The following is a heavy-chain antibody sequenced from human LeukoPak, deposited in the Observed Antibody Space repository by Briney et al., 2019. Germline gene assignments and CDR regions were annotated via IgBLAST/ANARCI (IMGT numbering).Heavy chain of an antibody. CDR2: IRYDGSNK. Sequence: GGSLRLSCAASGFTFSSYGMHWVRQAPGKGLEWVAFIRYDGSNKYYADSVKGRFTISRDNSKNTLYLQMNSLRAEDTAVYYCAKDFDSSGYYPGVLDYWGQGALVTVSS. D-gene: IGHD3-22*01. V-gene: IGHV3-30*02. J-gene: IGHJ4*02. CDR3: AKDFDSSGYYPGVLDY. CDR1: GFTFSSYG.